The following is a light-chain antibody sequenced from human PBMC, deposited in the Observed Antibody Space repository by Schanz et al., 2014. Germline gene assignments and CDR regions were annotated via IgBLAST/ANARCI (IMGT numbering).Light chain of an antibody. CDR1: SSDVGSYNH. J-gene: IGLJ2*01. CDR2: EAT. V-gene: IGLV2-23*01. CDR3: SSYADSNNLV. Sequence: QSALTQPASVSGSPGQSITISCTGTSSDVGSYNHVSWYQQYPGKAPKLIIYEATKWPSGISNRFSGSKSGNTASLTISGLQAEDDADYYCSSYADSNNLVFGGGTKLTVL.